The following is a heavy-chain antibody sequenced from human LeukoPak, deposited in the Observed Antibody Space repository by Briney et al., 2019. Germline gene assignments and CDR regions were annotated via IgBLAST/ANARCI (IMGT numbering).Heavy chain of an antibody. CDR3: AKRQGPNSGSYVHLDP. Sequence: SETLSLTCTVSGRSIGSQYCSWIRQPPGQGLEWIAYIHSSGYTNYNPPLKSRHTKAVDTPNKQFFLKVTAFTAADRALIYCAKRQGPNSGSYVHLDPWGQGTLVSVSS. V-gene: IGHV4-4*09. CDR1: GRSIGSQY. CDR2: IHSSGYT. J-gene: IGHJ5*02. D-gene: IGHD1-26*01.